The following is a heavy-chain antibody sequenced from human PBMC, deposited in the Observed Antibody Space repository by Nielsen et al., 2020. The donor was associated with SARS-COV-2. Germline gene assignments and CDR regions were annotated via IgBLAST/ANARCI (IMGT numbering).Heavy chain of an antibody. CDR3: ATQADGYKSPYDY. V-gene: IGHV3-23*01. CDR1: GFTFSRHA. D-gene: IGHD3-10*01. CDR2: IGAGGDNI. J-gene: IGHJ4*02. Sequence: GESLKISCAASGFTFSRHAMNWVRQAPGKGLEWVSIIGAGGDNIYYADSVKGRFTISRDNSKNTLYLQINSLSADDTAVYYCATQADGYKSPYDYWGQGTLVTVSS.